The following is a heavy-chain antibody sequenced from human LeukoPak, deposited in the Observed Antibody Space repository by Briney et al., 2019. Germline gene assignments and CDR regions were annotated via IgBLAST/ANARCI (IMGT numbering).Heavy chain of an antibody. D-gene: IGHD3-10*01. V-gene: IGHV4-59*01. J-gene: IGHJ5*02. Sequence: SETLSLTCTVPGGSISSYYWSWIRQPPGKGLEWIGYIYYSGSTNYNPSLKSRVTISVDTSKNQFSLKLSSVTAADTAVYYCARVEEYYYGSGRGWFDPWGQGTLVTVSS. CDR2: IYYSGST. CDR3: ARVEEYYYGSGRGWFDP. CDR1: GGSISSYY.